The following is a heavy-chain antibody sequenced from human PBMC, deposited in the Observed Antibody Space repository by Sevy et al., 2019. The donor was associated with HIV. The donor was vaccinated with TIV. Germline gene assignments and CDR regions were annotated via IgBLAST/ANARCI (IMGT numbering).Heavy chain of an antibody. Sequence: GGSLRLSCAASGFTFSSHYMSWVRQAPGKGLEGVANIKQDGSDKFYVESVKGRFTISRDNAKNSLYLQLSSLRAEDTAMYFCAREALYYYDSERHYDDAFDMWGPGTMVTVSS. CDR1: GFTFSSHY. V-gene: IGHV3-7*01. CDR2: IKQDGSDK. CDR3: AREALYYYDSERHYDDAFDM. J-gene: IGHJ3*02. D-gene: IGHD3-22*01.